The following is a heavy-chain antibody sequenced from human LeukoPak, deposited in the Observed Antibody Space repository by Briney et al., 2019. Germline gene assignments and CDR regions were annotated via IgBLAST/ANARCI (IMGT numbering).Heavy chain of an antibody. D-gene: IGHD3-22*01. J-gene: IGHJ4*02. V-gene: IGHV3-30*02. Sequence: PGGSLRLSCSASGFTFSTYGMHWVRQAPGKGLEWVAFIRNDGSTKYWADSVRGRFTTSRDNPKNTLYLQMNSLRTEDTAVYYCTTWVSGYPDCWGQGTLVTVSS. CDR2: IRNDGSTK. CDR1: GFTFSTYG. CDR3: TTWVSGYPDC.